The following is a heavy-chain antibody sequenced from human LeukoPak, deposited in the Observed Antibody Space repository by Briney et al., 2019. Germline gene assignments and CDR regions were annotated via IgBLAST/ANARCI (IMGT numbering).Heavy chain of an antibody. J-gene: IGHJ4*02. V-gene: IGHV3-74*01. Sequence: AGGSLRLSCAASGFTFSSTWMHWFRQAPGKGPVWVSRIHSDGSSTIYADSVKGRFTISRDNARNTLYLQMNSLRAEDTAVYYCARGLSGYSSSLGYWGQGTLVTASS. CDR2: IHSDGSST. CDR1: GFTFSSTW. D-gene: IGHD6-6*01. CDR3: ARGLSGYSSSLGY.